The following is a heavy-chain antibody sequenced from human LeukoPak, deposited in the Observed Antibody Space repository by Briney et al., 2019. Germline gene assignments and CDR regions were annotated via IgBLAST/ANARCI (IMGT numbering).Heavy chain of an antibody. CDR2: INHSGST. J-gene: IGHJ6*02. Sequence: SETLSLTCAVYGGSFSGYYWSWIRQPPGKGMEWIGEINHSGSTNYNPSLKSRVTISVDTSKNQFSLKLSSVTAADTAVYYCARNTGSGYYFYDGMDVWGQGTTVTVSS. V-gene: IGHV4-34*01. D-gene: IGHD2-15*01. CDR1: GGSFSGYY. CDR3: ARNTGSGYYFYDGMDV.